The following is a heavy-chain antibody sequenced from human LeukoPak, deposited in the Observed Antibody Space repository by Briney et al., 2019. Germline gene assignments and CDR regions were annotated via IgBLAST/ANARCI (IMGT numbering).Heavy chain of an antibody. CDR2: IRRKGNDYAT. V-gene: IGHV3-73*01. CDR3: TRLGGSPPYFDY. CDR1: GFTFSGSA. J-gene: IGHJ4*02. Sequence: GGSLRLSCAASGFTFSGSAMHWVRQASGKGLVWVGRIRRKGNDYATAYAASVKGRFTISRDDSQNTAYLQMDSLKTEDTAVYFCTRLGGSPPYFDYWGQGTLVTVSS. D-gene: IGHD3-16*01.